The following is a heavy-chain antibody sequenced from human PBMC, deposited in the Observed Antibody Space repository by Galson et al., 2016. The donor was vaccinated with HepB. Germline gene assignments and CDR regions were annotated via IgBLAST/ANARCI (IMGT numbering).Heavy chain of an antibody. D-gene: IGHD2-2*01. Sequence: SETLSLTCAVYGGSFSDYYWSWIRQPPGKGLEWIGEINRSGTINYNPSLKSRVTISVDTSKNQFSLNLGSVTAADTAVYYCARRTVVPTAGNWFDPWGQGTLVTVSS. CDR2: INRSGTI. V-gene: IGHV4-34*01. CDR1: GGSFSDYY. J-gene: IGHJ5*02. CDR3: ARRTVVPTAGNWFDP.